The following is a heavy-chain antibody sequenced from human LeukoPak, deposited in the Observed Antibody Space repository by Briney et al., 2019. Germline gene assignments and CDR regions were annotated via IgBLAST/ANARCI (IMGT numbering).Heavy chain of an antibody. CDR1: GFTFSRYW. J-gene: IGHJ4*02. D-gene: IGHD3-10*01. CDR3: AKDIGSYYDY. CDR2: INSDGSRT. V-gene: IGHV3-74*01. Sequence: GGSLRLSCEASGFTFSRYWMHWVRQAPGKGLVWVSRINSDGSRTTYADSVRGRFTISRDNAKNTLYLQMNSLRAEDTAVYYCAKDIGSYYDYWGQGILVTVSS.